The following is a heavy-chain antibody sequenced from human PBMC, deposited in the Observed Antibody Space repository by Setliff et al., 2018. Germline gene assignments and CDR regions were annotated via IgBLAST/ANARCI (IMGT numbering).Heavy chain of an antibody. J-gene: IGHJ4*02. Sequence: ASVKASCKASGYTFTAYDIHWMRQAPGQSLEWMGWINGVNGNTKYSQNFQGRVTFTSDTSANTAFMELSSLRSEDSSMYYCARGQTVGPNSGKDYWGQGTLVTVSS. CDR1: GYTFTAYD. V-gene: IGHV1-3*01. CDR3: ARGQTVGPNSGKDY. D-gene: IGHD1-26*01. CDR2: INGVNGNT.